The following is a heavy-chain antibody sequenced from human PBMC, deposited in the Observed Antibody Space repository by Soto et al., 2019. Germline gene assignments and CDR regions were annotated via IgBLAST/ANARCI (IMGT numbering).Heavy chain of an antibody. V-gene: IGHV3-48*01. CDR3: ARVPDY. J-gene: IGHJ4*02. D-gene: IGHD2-2*01. Sequence: PGGSLRLSCAASGFTVSSHYMNWVRQAPGKGLEWVSYISSSSGTIYYADSVKGRFTISRDNAKNSLYLQMNSLRAEDTAVYYCARVPDYWGQGILVTVSS. CDR1: GFTVSSHY. CDR2: ISSSSGTI.